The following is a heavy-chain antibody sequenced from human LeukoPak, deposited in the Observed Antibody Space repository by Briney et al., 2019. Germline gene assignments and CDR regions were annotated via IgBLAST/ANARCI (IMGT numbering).Heavy chain of an antibody. CDR1: GFTFSDYY. D-gene: IGHD6-13*01. J-gene: IGHJ4*02. Sequence: SGGSLRLSCAASGFTFSDYYMSWIRQAPGKGLEWVSYISSSGSTIYYADSVKGRFTISRDNAKNSLYLQMNSLRAEDTAVYYCARPYSSSWYGFLDYWGQGTLVTVSS. V-gene: IGHV3-11*01. CDR3: ARPYSSSWYGFLDY. CDR2: ISSSGSTI.